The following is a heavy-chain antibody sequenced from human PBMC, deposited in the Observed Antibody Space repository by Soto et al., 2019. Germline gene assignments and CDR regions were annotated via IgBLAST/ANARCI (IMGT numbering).Heavy chain of an antibody. CDR3: ARAGVGATSAQTKRTYDAFDI. CDR2: ISSSSSYT. Sequence: PGGSLRLSCAASGFTFSDYYMSWIRQAPGKGLEWVSYISSSSSYTNYADSVKGRFTISRDNAKNSLYLQMNSLRAEDTAVYYCARAGVGATSAQTKRTYDAFDIWGQGTMVTVSS. V-gene: IGHV3-11*06. CDR1: GFTFSDYY. D-gene: IGHD1-26*01. J-gene: IGHJ3*02.